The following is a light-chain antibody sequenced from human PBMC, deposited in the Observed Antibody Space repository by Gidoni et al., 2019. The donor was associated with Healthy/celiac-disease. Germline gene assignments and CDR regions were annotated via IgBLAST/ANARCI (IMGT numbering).Light chain of an antibody. CDR1: QSISSY. J-gene: IGKJ2*04. V-gene: IGKV1-39*01. CDR3: QQSYSFMCS. CDR2: AAS. Sequence: DIQMTHSPSSLSASVGDRVTITCRASQSISSYLNWYQQKPGKAPKLLIYAASSLQSGVPSRFSGSGSGTDFTLTISSLQPEDFATYYCQQSYSFMCSFGQGTKLEIK.